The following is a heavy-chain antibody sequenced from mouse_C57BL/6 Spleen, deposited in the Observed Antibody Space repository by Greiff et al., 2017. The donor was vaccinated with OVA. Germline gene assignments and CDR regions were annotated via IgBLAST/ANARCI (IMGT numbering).Heavy chain of an antibody. CDR1: GFSFNTYA. CDR2: IRSKSNNYAT. CDR3: VRHAGLHQGYFDV. V-gene: IGHV10-1*01. D-gene: IGHD2-13*01. J-gene: IGHJ1*03. Sequence: EVQRVESGGGLVQPKGSLKLSCAASGFSFNTYAMNWVRQAPGKGLEWVARIRSKSNNYATYYADSVKDRFTISRDDSESMLYLQMNNLKTEDTAMYYCVRHAGLHQGYFDVWGTGTTVTVSS.